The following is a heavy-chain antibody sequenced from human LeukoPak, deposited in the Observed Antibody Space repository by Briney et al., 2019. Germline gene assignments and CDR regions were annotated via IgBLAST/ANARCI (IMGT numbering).Heavy chain of an antibody. CDR2: MYYSGST. CDR3: ASFPGTSRFQY. CDR1: GGSISSYY. J-gene: IGHJ4*02. D-gene: IGHD3-3*01. V-gene: IGHV4-59*01. Sequence: SETLSLTCTVSGGSISSYYGSWIRQPPGKGLEWIGYMYYSGSTSYNPSLKSRVTISVDPSKNQFSLKLTSVTAADTAVYYCASFPGTSRFQYWGQGTLVTVSS.